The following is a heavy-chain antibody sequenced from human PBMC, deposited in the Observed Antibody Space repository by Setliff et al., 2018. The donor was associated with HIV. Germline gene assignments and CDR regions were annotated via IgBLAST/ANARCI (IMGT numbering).Heavy chain of an antibody. CDR2: IYHSGST. CDR1: GYSISSGYY. Sequence: SETLSLTCAVSGYSISSGYYWGCIRQPPGKGLEWIGGIYHSGSTYYNPSLKSRVTISVDTSKNHFYLKLSSVTAADTAVYYCARLNNGAHYFHFDYWGQGTLVTVSS. J-gene: IGHJ4*02. V-gene: IGHV4-38-2*01. CDR3: ARLNNGAHYFHFDY. D-gene: IGHD1-20*01.